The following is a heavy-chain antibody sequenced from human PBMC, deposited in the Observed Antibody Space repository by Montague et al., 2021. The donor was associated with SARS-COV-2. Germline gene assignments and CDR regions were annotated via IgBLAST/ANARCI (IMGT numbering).Heavy chain of an antibody. V-gene: IGHV4-59*01. Sequence: SETLSLTCTVSGASISGSYWGWVRQPPGKGPEWIGNIYSSGSTHYNPSLKSRVTISVDTSKSQFSLRLTSVTAADTAVYCCVREGRRSAYAMDYWGQGTLVTVSS. CDR2: IYSSGST. D-gene: IGHD3-3*01. CDR1: GASISGSY. J-gene: IGHJ4*02. CDR3: VREGRRSAYAMDY.